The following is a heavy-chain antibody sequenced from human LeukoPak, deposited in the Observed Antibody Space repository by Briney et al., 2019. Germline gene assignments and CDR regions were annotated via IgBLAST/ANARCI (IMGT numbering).Heavy chain of an antibody. Sequence: ASVKVSCKAFGYIFTSYYMYWVRQAPGQGLEWMGVINPSGGSTSYAQKFQGRVTMTRDTSTSTVYMNLSSLRSEDTAVYYCARGGETQRSPGSLYWGQGTLVIVSS. CDR3: ARGGETQRSPGSLY. D-gene: IGHD5-24*01. CDR2: INPSGGST. J-gene: IGHJ4*02. CDR1: GYIFTSYY. V-gene: IGHV1-46*01.